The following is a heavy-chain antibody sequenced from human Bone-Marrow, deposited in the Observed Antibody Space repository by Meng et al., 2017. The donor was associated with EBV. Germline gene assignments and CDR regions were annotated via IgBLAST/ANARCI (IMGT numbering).Heavy chain of an antibody. CDR2: IYYSGST. Sequence: RQPLGPGRGQPPEPLSLTCTVSGGSVSSGGYYWSWIRQPPGKGLEWIGYIYYSGSTNYNPSLRSRVTISVDTSKNQFSLKLSSVTAADTAVYYCARDNVDTAMVPHWGQGTLVTVSS. V-gene: IGHV4-61*08. CDR3: ARDNVDTAMVPH. D-gene: IGHD5-18*01. J-gene: IGHJ4*02. CDR1: GGSVSSGGYY.